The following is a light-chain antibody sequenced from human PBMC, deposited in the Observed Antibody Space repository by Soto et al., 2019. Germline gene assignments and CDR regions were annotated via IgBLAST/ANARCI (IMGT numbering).Light chain of an antibody. J-gene: IGKJ4*01. Sequence: EIVMTQSPATLSVSPGERATLSCRASQSVSSNLAWYQQKPGQPPRLLIYDASYRATGIPARFSGSGSGTDFTLIISSLEPEDFAVYYCQQRTDWPLTFGGGTTVEIK. CDR3: QQRTDWPLT. CDR2: DAS. CDR1: QSVSSN. V-gene: IGKV3-11*01.